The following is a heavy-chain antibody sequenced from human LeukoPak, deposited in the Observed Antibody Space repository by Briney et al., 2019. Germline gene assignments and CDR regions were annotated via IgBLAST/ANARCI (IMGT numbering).Heavy chain of an antibody. V-gene: IGHV3-74*01. Sequence: GGSLRLYCVASGFTFSNYWMEWVRQVPGKGLVWVSRLNGDGTNIIYADSVKGRFTISRDNAENTLYLQMNSLRAEDTALYYCARSQSGVFDVWGQGTMVTVSS. CDR2: LNGDGTNI. CDR1: GFTFSNYW. J-gene: IGHJ3*01. CDR3: ARSQSGVFDV. D-gene: IGHD2-8*01.